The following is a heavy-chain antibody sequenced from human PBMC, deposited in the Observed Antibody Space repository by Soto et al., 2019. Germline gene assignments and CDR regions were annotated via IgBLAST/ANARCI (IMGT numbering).Heavy chain of an antibody. CDR2: IYPGDSDT. CDR3: ERARYCSSTSFQTTEYYYCGKDV. J-gene: IGHJ6*02. CDR1: GYRFTSYW. D-gene: IGHD2-2*01. V-gene: IGHV5-51*01. Sequence: GESLKISCKCSGYRFTSYWIGWVRQMPGKGLEWMGIIYPGDSDTRYSPSFQGQVTISADKSISTAYLQWSSLKASDTAMYYCERARYCSSTSFQTTEYYYCGKDVWAQGSKVTVSS.